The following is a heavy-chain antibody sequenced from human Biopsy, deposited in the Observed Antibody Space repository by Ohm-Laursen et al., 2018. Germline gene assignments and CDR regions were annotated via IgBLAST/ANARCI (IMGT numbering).Heavy chain of an antibody. CDR3: TRSAGYGYDY. Sequence: SLRLSCAPSGFNLSAFALHWVRQASGRGLEWVGRIKKKSNNDATAYAESMKGRFSIFRDDSKSTSFLQMNSLKIEDTAVYFCTRSAGYGYDYWGQGILVTVSS. J-gene: IGHJ4*02. CDR1: GFNLSAFA. D-gene: IGHD5-12*01. CDR2: IKKKSNNDAT. V-gene: IGHV3-73*01.